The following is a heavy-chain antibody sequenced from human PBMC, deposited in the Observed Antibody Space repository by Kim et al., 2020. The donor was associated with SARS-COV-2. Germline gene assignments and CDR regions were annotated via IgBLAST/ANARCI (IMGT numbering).Heavy chain of an antibody. V-gene: IGHV4-39*01. Sequence: SETLSLTCTVSGGSISSSSYYWGWIRQPPGKGLEWIGSIYYSGSTYYNPSLKSRVTISVDTSKNQFSLKLSSVTAADTAVYYCARLREIIGYWGQGTLVTVSS. J-gene: IGHJ4*02. D-gene: IGHD3-10*01. CDR3: ARLREIIGY. CDR1: GGSISSSSYY. CDR2: IYYSGST.